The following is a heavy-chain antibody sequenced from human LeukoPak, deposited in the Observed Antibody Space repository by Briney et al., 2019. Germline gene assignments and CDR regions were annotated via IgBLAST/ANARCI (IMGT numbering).Heavy chain of an antibody. Sequence: PSQTLSLTCTVSGGSISSGGYYWSWIRQPPGKGLEWIGYIYHSGSTYYNPSLKSRVTISVDRSKNQFSLKLSSVTAADTAVYYCARENKVGLDWGQGTLVTVSS. J-gene: IGHJ4*02. CDR2: IYHSGST. V-gene: IGHV4-30-2*01. CDR3: ARENKVGLD. D-gene: IGHD1/OR15-1a*01. CDR1: GGSISSGGYY.